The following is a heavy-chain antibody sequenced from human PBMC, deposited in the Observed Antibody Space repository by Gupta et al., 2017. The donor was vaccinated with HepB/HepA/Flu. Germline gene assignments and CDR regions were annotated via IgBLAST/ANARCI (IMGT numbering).Heavy chain of an antibody. CDR3: AKDSGLVTAIPGAFDI. V-gene: IGHV3-23*01. CDR1: GFTFSSYA. J-gene: IGHJ3*02. Sequence: EVQLLESGGGLVQPGGSLRLSCAASGFTFSSYAMIWVRQAPGKGLEWVSAISGSGGSTYYADSVKGRFTISRDNSKNTLYLQMNSLRAEDTAVYYCAKDSGLVTAIPGAFDIWGQGTMVTVSS. D-gene: IGHD2-21*02. CDR2: ISGSGGST.